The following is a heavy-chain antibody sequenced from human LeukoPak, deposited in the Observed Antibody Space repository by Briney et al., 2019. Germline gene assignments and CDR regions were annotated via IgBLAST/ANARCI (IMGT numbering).Heavy chain of an antibody. Sequence: GGSLRLSCAASGFSFSTYWMHWVRQAPGQGLVWLSRVSIDGSSTDYADSVKGRFTISRDNAKNTLYLQMHSLRVEDTAVYYCARVSCRYTTCKYPFDFWGQGTLVTVSS. CDR2: VSIDGSST. J-gene: IGHJ4*02. D-gene: IGHD3-16*02. CDR1: GFSFSTYW. V-gene: IGHV3-74*01. CDR3: ARVSCRYTTCKYPFDF.